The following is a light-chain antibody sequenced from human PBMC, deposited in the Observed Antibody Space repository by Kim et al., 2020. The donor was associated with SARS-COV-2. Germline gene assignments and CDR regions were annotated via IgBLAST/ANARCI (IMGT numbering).Light chain of an antibody. CDR1: CSDVGRYSL. V-gene: IGLV2-23*02. Sequence: SPGVSITISCAGTCSDVGRYSLVSWSQQHPGKAPKLMIYEVSKRPSGVSNRFSGSESGNTASLTISGLQAEDEADYYCCSYASSYVFGSGTKVTVL. CDR2: EVS. J-gene: IGLJ1*01. CDR3: CSYASSYV.